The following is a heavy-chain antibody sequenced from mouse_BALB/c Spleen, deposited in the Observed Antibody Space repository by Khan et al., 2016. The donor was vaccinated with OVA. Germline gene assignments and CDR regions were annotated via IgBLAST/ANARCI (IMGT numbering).Heavy chain of an antibody. CDR3: AREEALYYFDY. J-gene: IGHJ2*01. Sequence: QVQLQQPGAEAVRPGASVKLSCKTSGYIFTNYWIHWVKQRSGQGLEWIARIYPGTDNTYYNEKLKDKATLTADKSSSTAYMQLSSLKSEDSAVYFCAREEALYYFDYWGQGTTLTVSS. CDR2: IYPGTDNT. D-gene: IGHD3-2*02. V-gene: IGHV1-76*01. CDR1: GYIFTNYW.